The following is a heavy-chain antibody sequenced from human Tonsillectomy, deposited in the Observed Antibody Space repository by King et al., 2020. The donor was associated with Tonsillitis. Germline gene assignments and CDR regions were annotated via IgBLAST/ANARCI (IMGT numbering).Heavy chain of an antibody. CDR3: ARVEGCSGGSCRNLLGY. CDR2: INSDGSST. D-gene: IGHD2-15*01. Sequence: VQLVESGGGLVQPGGSLRLSCAASGFTFSSYWMHWVRQAPGKVLVWVSRINSDGSSTSYADSVKGRFTISRDNAKNTLYLQMNSLRAEDTAVYYCARVEGCSGGSCRNLLGYWGQGTLVTVSS. V-gene: IGHV3-74*01. CDR1: GFTFSSYW. J-gene: IGHJ4*02.